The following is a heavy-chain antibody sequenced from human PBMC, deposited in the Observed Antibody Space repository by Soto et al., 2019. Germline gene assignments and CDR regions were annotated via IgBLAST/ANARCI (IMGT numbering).Heavy chain of an antibody. CDR3: ARAYDSYKPFDN. J-gene: IGHJ4*02. D-gene: IGHD3-9*01. CDR1: GFTFSNND. V-gene: IGHV3-48*03. CDR2: ISSSASII. Sequence: GSLRLSCAASGFTFSNNDMNWVRQAPGKGLEWLSYISSSASIIYYADSVKGRFTISRDNAKNSLYLQMNSLRVEDTATYYCARAYDSYKPFDNWGWGTGVT.